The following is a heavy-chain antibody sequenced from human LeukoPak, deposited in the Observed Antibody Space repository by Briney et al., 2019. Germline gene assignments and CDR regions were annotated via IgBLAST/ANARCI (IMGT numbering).Heavy chain of an antibody. Sequence: GGSLRLSCAASGFSFSSYRTNWVRQAPGKGLEWVSSVSNSGDYIHYADSVKGRFTISRDNSKNSLYLQMNSLRDEDTAVYYCARALIGYYFDYWGQGTLVTVSS. V-gene: IGHV3-21*06. J-gene: IGHJ4*02. CDR2: VSNSGDYI. CDR3: ARALIGYYFDY. CDR1: GFSFSSYR. D-gene: IGHD2-8*01.